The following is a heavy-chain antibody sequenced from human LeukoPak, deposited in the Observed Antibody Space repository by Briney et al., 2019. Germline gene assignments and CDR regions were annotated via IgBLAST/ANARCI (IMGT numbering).Heavy chain of an antibody. V-gene: IGHV1-18*01. CDR3: ASNAAGVCTSTHCYVV. J-gene: IGHJ4*02. CDR2: ISGYNGKT. Sequence: GASVKVSCKASGYTFTNYALSWVRQAPGQGPEWMGWISGYNGKTNYAQKFQGRVTMTTDTSTSTAYLDLRSLRSDDTALYYCASNAAGVCTSTHCYVVWGQGTLVTVSS. CDR1: GYTFTNYA. D-gene: IGHD2-2*01.